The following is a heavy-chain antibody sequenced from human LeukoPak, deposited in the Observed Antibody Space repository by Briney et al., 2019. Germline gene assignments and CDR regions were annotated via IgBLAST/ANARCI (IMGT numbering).Heavy chain of an antibody. V-gene: IGHV3-30*02. CDR3: PVYVDDAFDI. D-gene: IGHD2/OR15-2a*01. CDR1: GFTFSSYG. Sequence: GGSLRLSCAASGFTFSSYGMHWVRQAPGKGLEWVAFIRYDGSNKYYADSVKGRFTISRDNSKNTLYLQTNSLRAEDTAVYYCPVYVDDAFDIWGQGTMVTVSS. CDR2: IRYDGSNK. J-gene: IGHJ3*02.